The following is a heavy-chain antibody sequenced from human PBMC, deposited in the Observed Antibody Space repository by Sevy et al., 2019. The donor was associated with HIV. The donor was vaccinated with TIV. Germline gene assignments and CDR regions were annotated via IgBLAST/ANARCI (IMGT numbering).Heavy chain of an antibody. Sequence: ASVKVSCKASGYTFTGYYMHWERQAPGRGLEWMGWINPNSGGTKYAQKFQGRVTMTRDTSISTAYMELSRLKSDDTAVYYCTRGPSGFSGSDLAYWGQGTLVTVSS. CDR1: GYTFTGYY. D-gene: IGHD3-22*01. V-gene: IGHV1-2*02. CDR2: INPNSGGT. CDR3: TRGPSGFSGSDLAY. J-gene: IGHJ4*02.